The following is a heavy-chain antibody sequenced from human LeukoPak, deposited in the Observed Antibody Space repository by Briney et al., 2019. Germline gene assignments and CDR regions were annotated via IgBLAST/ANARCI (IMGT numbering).Heavy chain of an antibody. Sequence: SETLSLTCAVSDDSFSSHYWTWIRQPPGKGLEWIGTIYHSGSTYSNPSLKSRVTISVDTSKNQFSLRLSSVTAADTAVYYCARETGTYSAFDYWGQGTLVTVSS. CDR2: IYHSGST. J-gene: IGHJ4*02. D-gene: IGHD1-26*01. V-gene: IGHV4-38-2*02. CDR3: ARETGTYSAFDY. CDR1: DDSFSSHY.